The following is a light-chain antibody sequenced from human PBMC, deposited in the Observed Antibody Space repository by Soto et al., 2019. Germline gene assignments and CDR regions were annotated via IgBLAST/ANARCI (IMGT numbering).Light chain of an antibody. V-gene: IGKV1-39*01. CDR2: AAS. Sequence: DMQMTRAPSTLSSPLGAKGTITCRASQSISSYLNWYQQKPGKAPKLLIYAASSLQSGVPSRFSGSGSGTDFTLTISSLQPEDFATYYCQQRYSTHITFGQGTRLEIK. CDR1: QSISSY. CDR3: QQRYSTHIT. J-gene: IGKJ5*01.